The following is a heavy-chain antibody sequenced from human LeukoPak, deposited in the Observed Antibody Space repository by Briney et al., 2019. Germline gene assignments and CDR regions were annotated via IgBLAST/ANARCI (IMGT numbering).Heavy chain of an antibody. D-gene: IGHD6-13*01. V-gene: IGHV3-30-3*02. CDR1: GFTFSSYA. CDR2: ISYDGSNK. Sequence: GGSLRLSCAASGFTFSSYAMPWVRQAPGKGLEWVAVISYDGSNKYYADSVKGRFTISRDNSKNTLYLQMNSLRAEDTAVYYCAKQLTAGGYYFDYWGQGTLVTVSS. J-gene: IGHJ4*02. CDR3: AKQLTAGGYYFDY.